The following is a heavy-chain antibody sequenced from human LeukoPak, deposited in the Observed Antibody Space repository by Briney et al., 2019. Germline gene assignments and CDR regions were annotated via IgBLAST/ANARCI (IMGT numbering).Heavy chain of an antibody. CDR3: ARVSVYYDSSGYYHY. D-gene: IGHD3-22*01. CDR2: ISAYNGNT. V-gene: IGHV1-18*01. CDR1: GYTFTSYG. Sequence: AASVKVSCKASGYTFTSYGISWVRQAPGQGLEWMGWISAYNGNTNYAQKLQGRVTMTTDTSTSTAYMELRSLRSDDTAVYYCARVSVYYDSSGYYHYWGQGTLVTVSS. J-gene: IGHJ4*02.